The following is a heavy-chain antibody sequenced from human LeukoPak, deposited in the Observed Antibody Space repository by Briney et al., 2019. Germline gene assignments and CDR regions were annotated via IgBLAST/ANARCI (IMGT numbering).Heavy chain of an antibody. J-gene: IGHJ4*02. V-gene: IGHV1-18*01. Sequence: ASVKVSCKASGYTFTSYGISWVRQAPGQGLEWMGWISAYNGNTNYAQKLQGRVTMTTDTSTSTAYMELRSLRSDDTAVYYCAKVAVGATYFDYWGQGTLVTVSS. CDR3: AKVAVGATYFDY. CDR2: ISAYNGNT. D-gene: IGHD1-26*01. CDR1: GYTFTSYG.